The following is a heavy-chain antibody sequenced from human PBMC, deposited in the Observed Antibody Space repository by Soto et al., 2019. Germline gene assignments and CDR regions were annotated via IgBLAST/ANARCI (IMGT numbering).Heavy chain of an antibody. Sequence: GASVKVSCKASGYTFTSYAMHWVRQAPGQRLEWMGWINAGNGNTKYSQKFQGRVTITRDTSASTAYMELSSLRSEDTAVYYCARDRAKYPAMVEAGYWGQGTLVTVSS. D-gene: IGHD5-18*01. CDR1: GYTFTSYA. CDR2: INAGNGNT. CDR3: ARDRAKYPAMVEAGY. J-gene: IGHJ4*02. V-gene: IGHV1-3*01.